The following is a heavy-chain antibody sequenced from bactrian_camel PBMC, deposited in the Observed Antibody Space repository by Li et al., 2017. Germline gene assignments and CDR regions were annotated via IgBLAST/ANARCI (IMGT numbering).Heavy chain of an antibody. Sequence: HVQLVESGGGSVQAGGSLRLSCTASGFTFDGSAMAWYRQGSGNECHVVSAIRSDGTTYYADSVKGRFTISQDNAKNALYLQMNSLKTEDTGVYVCAAGRVAGGVCGFSDWGQGTQVTVS. CDR1: GFTFDGSA. D-gene: IGHD6*01. J-gene: IGHJ4*01. CDR2: IRSDGTT. V-gene: IGHV3S55*01. CDR3: AAGRVAGGVCGFSD.